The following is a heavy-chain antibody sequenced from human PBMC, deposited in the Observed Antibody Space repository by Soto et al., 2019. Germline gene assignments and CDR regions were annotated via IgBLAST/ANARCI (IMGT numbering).Heavy chain of an antibody. J-gene: IGHJ4*02. V-gene: IGHV3-23*01. CDR2: ISGSGGST. CDR3: EKDDGDIVATIDFDY. D-gene: IGHD5-12*01. Sequence: GGSLRLSCAASGFTFSSYAMSWVRQAPGKGLEWVSAISGSGGSTYYADSVKGRFTISRDNSKNTLYLQMNSLRAEDTAVYYCEKDDGDIVATIDFDYWGQGTLVTVYS. CDR1: GFTFSSYA.